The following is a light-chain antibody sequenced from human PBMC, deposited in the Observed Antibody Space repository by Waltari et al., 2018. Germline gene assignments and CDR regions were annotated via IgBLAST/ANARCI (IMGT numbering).Light chain of an antibody. CDR2: EDN. V-gene: IGLV3-10*01. Sequence: SDELTQPPSVSVSPGQTARITCSGDALPKTDAHWYQQKSGQAPVVVIYEDNKRPSEIPERFSGSSSGTMATLTISGAQVEDEADYYCYSTDSSGLGVFGTGTKVTVL. CDR3: YSTDSSGLGV. J-gene: IGLJ1*01. CDR1: ALPKTD.